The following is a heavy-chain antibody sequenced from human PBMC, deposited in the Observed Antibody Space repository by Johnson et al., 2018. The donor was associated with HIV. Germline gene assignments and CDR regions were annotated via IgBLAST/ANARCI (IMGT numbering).Heavy chain of an antibody. J-gene: IGHJ3*02. D-gene: IGHD6-13*01. CDR1: GFTFSSYG. CDR2: IRYDGSNK. Sequence: QVQLVESGGGVVQPGRSLRLSCAASGFTFSSYGMHWVRQAPGKGLEWVAFIRYDGSNKYYADSVKGRFTISRDNSKNTLYLQMNSLRAEDTAVYYCARDLTGAAAGDDAFDIWGQGTMVTVSS. CDR3: ARDLTGAAAGDDAFDI. V-gene: IGHV3-33*08.